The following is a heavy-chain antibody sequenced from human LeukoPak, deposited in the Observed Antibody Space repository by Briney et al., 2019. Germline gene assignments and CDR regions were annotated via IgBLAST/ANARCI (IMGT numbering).Heavy chain of an antibody. V-gene: IGHV4-39*01. CDR2: IYYSGST. D-gene: IGHD3-10*01. CDR3: ARARLLWPGPGMDV. J-gene: IGHJ6*02. Sequence: NPSETLSLTCTVSGGSISSSSYYWGWIRQPPGKGLEWIGSIYYSGSTYYNPSLKSRVTISVDTSKNQFSLKLSSVTAADTAVYYCARARLLWPGPGMDVWGQGATVTVSS. CDR1: GGSISSSSYY.